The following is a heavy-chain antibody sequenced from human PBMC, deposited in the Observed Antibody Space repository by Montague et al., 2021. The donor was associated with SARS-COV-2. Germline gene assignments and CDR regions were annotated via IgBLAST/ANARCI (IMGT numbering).Heavy chain of an antibody. CDR1: GGSISSSSYY. V-gene: IGHV4-39*01. D-gene: IGHD3-10*01. J-gene: IGHJ4*02. CDR3: ASMVRAQVYYFDY. CDR2: IFYSGXT. Sequence: SETLSLTCTVSGGSISSSSYYWGWIRQPPGKGLEWIGSIFYSGXTXYXXXXKSRVTISVDTSKNQFSPKLSSVTAADTAVYYCASMVRAQVYYFDYWGQGTLVTVSS.